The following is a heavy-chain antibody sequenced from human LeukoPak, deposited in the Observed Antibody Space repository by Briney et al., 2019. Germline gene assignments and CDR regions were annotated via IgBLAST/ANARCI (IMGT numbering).Heavy chain of an antibody. CDR3: ARGVRGVTGNWFDP. CDR1: GFSFSSYE. V-gene: IGHV3-48*03. CDR2: ISASGSTM. J-gene: IGHJ5*02. Sequence: QPGGSLRLSCSASGFSFSSYEMMWVRQAPGKGLEWVSYISASGSTMYYADSVKGRLTTFRDNGKNSLYLEMNSLRAEDTAVYHCARGVRGVTGNWFDPWGQGTLVTVSS. D-gene: IGHD3-10*01.